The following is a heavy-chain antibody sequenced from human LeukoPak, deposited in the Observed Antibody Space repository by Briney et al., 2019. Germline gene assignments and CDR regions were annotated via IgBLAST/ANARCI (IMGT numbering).Heavy chain of an antibody. CDR3: VRELYGGNNVYYGSGNVYYFDH. V-gene: IGHV3-21*01. Sequence: GGSLRLSCAASGFTFSSYSFNWVRQAPGKGLEWVSSITTSSTYIWYADSVKGRFTISRDNAQNSLYLQMNSLRVEDTAVYYCVRELYGGNNVYYGSGNVYYFDHWGQGTLVTVSS. D-gene: IGHD6-19*01. CDR2: ITTSSTYI. J-gene: IGHJ4*02. CDR1: GFTFSSYS.